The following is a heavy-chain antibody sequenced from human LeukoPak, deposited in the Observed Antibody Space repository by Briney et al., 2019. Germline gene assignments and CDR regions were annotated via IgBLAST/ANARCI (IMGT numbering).Heavy chain of an antibody. CDR1: GFTFSSYA. V-gene: IGHV3-23*01. Sequence: GGSLRLSCAASGFTFSSYAMSWVRQAPGKGLEWVSGISASGGSTYYADSVKGRFTISRDNSKDALYLQMNSLRAEDTAVYYRAKTVNWPYSFDYWGQGTLVTVSS. J-gene: IGHJ4*02. D-gene: IGHD1-1*01. CDR2: ISASGGST. CDR3: AKTVNWPYSFDY.